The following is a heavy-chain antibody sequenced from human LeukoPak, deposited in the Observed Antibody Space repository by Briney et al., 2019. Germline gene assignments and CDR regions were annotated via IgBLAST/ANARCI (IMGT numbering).Heavy chain of an antibody. CDR1: GFTFSSYS. Sequence: PGGSLRLSCAASGFTFSSYSMSWVRQAPGKGLEWVSSISSSSSYIYYADSVKGRFTISRDNANNSLYLQMNSLRAEDTAVYYCARDRPQVVPAAKGTNYYYGMDVWGKGTTVTVSS. D-gene: IGHD2-2*01. CDR2: ISSSSSYI. CDR3: ARDRPQVVPAAKGTNYYYGMDV. V-gene: IGHV3-21*01. J-gene: IGHJ6*04.